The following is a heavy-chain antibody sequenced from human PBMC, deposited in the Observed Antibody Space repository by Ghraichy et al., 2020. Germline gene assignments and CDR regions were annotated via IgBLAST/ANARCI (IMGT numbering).Heavy chain of an antibody. CDR3: ASGYYDSSGYYYGAFDI. D-gene: IGHD3-22*01. Sequence: GSLSLTCTVSGGSISSYYWSWIRQPPGKGLEWIGYIYYSGSTNYNPSLKSRVTISVDTSKNQFSLKLSSVTAADTAVYYCASGYYDSSGYYYGAFDIWGQGTMVTVSS. CDR2: IYYSGST. V-gene: IGHV4-59*01. CDR1: GGSISSYY. J-gene: IGHJ3*02.